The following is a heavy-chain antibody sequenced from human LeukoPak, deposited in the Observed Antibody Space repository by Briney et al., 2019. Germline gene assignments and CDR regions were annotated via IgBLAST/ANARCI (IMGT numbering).Heavy chain of an antibody. CDR2: IRTKGKSYAT. Sequence: PGGSLRLSCAASGFTFSGSAMHWVRQASGKGLEWVGRIRTKGKSYATEYAASVKGRFIISRDDLKNTAYLQMNSLKIEDTAAYYCTRTTVTMADWFDPWGQGTLVTVSS. J-gene: IGHJ5*02. D-gene: IGHD4-17*01. V-gene: IGHV3-73*01. CDR3: TRTTVTMADWFDP. CDR1: GFTFSGSA.